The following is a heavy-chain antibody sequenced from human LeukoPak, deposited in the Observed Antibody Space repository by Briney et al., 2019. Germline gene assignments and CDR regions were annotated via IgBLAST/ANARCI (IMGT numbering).Heavy chain of an antibody. CDR3: ARRGYSIVRGVIYFYYFDY. CDR1: GHSVSSSNYH. D-gene: IGHD3-10*01. V-gene: IGHV4-39*01. J-gene: IGHJ4*02. Sequence: SDPLSLTCTVSGHSVSSSNYHWGWIRQPPGEGLEWYGSIYYNGITYYNPSLKSRVTISVDTSKNQFSLKLSSVTAADTAVYYCARRGYSIVRGVIYFYYFDYWGQGTLVTVSS. CDR2: IYYNGIT.